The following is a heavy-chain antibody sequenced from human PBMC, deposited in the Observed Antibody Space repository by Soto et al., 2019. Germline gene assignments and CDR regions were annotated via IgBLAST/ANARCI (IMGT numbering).Heavy chain of an antibody. Sequence: QVQLVQSGAEVKKPGSSVKVSCKASGGTFMTYTISWVRQAPGQGLEWMGGITLVFGTADYAQKFQGRVTITADVSTGTVYMELSGLRSEDTAVYYCAREGGAPGAYDHWGQGTLVSVSS. CDR3: AREGGAPGAYDH. D-gene: IGHD7-27*01. CDR1: GGTFMTYT. V-gene: IGHV1-69*01. J-gene: IGHJ4*02. CDR2: ITLVFGTA.